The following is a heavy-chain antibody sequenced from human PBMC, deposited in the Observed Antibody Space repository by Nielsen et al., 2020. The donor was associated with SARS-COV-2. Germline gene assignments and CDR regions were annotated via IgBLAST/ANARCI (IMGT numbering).Heavy chain of an antibody. D-gene: IGHD6-6*01. J-gene: IGHJ5*02. CDR2: IKQDGSVK. CDR1: GFTFSSYW. CDR3: ARGHVAARRAGNWFDP. V-gene: IGHV3-7*01. Sequence: GESLKISCAASGFTFSSYWMSWVRQAPGKGLEWVANIKQDGSVKYYVDSVKGRFTISRDNAQNSLYLQMNSLRAEDTAVYYCARGHVAARRAGNWFDPWGQGTLVTVSS.